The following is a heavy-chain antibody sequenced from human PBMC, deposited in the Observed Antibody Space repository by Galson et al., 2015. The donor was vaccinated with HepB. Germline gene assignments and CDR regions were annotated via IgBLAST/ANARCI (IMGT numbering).Heavy chain of an antibody. V-gene: IGHV3-53*01. CDR2: VYSGGST. D-gene: IGHD7-27*01. CDR3: TRVGSLSGDDY. J-gene: IGHJ4*02. Sequence: SLRLSCAASGFTVSSNYMSWVRQAPGKGLEWVSVVYSGGSTYYADSVKGRFTISRDNSKNALYLQMNSLRAEDTAVYYCTRVGSLSGDDYWGQGTLVTVSS. CDR1: GFTVSSNY.